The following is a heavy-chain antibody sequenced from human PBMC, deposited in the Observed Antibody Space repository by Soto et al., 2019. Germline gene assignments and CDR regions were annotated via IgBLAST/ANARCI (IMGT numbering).Heavy chain of an antibody. Sequence: PGGSLRLSCAASGFTFSSYDMHWVRQATGKGLEWVSAIGTAGDTYYPGSVKGRFTISRENAKNSLYLQMNSLRAGDTAVYYRARGVNWNDVTSFDYWGQGTLVTVSS. D-gene: IGHD1-1*01. V-gene: IGHV3-13*01. CDR1: GFTFSSYD. J-gene: IGHJ4*02. CDR2: IGTAGDT. CDR3: ARGVNWNDVTSFDY.